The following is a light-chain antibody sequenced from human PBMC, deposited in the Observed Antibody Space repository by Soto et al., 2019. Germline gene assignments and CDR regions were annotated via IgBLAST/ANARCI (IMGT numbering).Light chain of an antibody. CDR2: GAS. CDR3: QQYGSSPLT. Sequence: EVVLTHSPGTLSLSPGERATLSCRASQSVGSGYLAWYQQKPGQAPRVLIYGASSRATGIPDRFSGSGSGTDFTLTISRLEPEDFAVYYCQQYGSSPLTFGGGTKVDIK. CDR1: QSVGSGY. V-gene: IGKV3-20*01. J-gene: IGKJ4*01.